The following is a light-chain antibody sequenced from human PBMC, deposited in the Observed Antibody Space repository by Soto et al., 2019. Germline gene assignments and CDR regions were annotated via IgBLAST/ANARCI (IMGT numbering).Light chain of an antibody. V-gene: IGKV3-20*01. Sequence: EIVLTQSPGTLSLSPGERATLSCRASQSVSSSYLAWYQHKPGQPPRLLIYAASSMTTGIPDRFSGSGSGTDFTLTISRLEPEDFAVYYCQQYDNSLYTFGQGTKLEIK. CDR3: QQYDNSLYT. CDR2: AAS. CDR1: QSVSSSY. J-gene: IGKJ2*01.